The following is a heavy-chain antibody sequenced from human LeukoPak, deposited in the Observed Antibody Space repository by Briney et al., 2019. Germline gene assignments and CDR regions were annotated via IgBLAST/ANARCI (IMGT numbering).Heavy chain of an antibody. CDR2: INPNSGGT. D-gene: IGHD2-2*01. CDR1: GYTFTGYY. CDR3: ARASGTGDIVVVPAAMGTDAFDI. J-gene: IGHJ3*02. Sequence: ASVKVSCKASGYTFTGYYMHWVRQAPGQGLEWMGWINPNSGGTNYAQKFQGWVTMTRDTSISTAYMELSRLRSDDTAVYYCARASGTGDIVVVPAAMGTDAFDIWGQGTMVTVSS. V-gene: IGHV1-2*04.